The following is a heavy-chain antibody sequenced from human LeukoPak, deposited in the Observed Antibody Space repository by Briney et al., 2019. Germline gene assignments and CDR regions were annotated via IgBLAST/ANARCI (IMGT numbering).Heavy chain of an antibody. J-gene: IGHJ3*01. CDR2: IRNKATSYTT. D-gene: IGHD3-22*01. CDR3: ARGLNSGYYYDLDGFDL. CDR1: GFTFSDHY. V-gene: IGHV3-72*01. Sequence: GGSLRLSCAASGFTFSDHYMDWVRQAPGKGLEWVARIRNKATSYTTDYAASVRGRFTIARSDSENSLYLQMNSLKSEDTALYYCARGLNSGYYYDLDGFDLWGQGTMVTVSS.